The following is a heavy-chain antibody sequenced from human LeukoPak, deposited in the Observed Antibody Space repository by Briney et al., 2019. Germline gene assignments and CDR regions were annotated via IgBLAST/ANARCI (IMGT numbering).Heavy chain of an antibody. CDR3: ARVEVATIRDSPFFDY. Sequence: PSQTLSLTCTVSGGSISSGDYYWSWIRQPPGKGLEWIGYIYYSGSTYYNPSLKSRVTISVDTSKNQFSLKLSSVTAADTAVYYCARVEVATIRDSPFFDYWGQGTLVTVSS. CDR2: IYYSGST. CDR1: GGSISSGDYY. D-gene: IGHD5-24*01. V-gene: IGHV4-30-4*01. J-gene: IGHJ4*02.